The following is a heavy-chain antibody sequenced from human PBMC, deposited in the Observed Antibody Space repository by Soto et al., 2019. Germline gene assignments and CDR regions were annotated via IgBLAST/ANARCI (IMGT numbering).Heavy chain of an antibody. D-gene: IGHD3-3*01. J-gene: IGHJ6*03. CDR3: TRRLGVDYYYYYMDV. CDR1: GFTFSSYA. CDR2: IRSKANSYAT. Sequence: PGGSLRLSCAASGFTFSSYAMSWVRQASGKGLEWVGRIRSKANSYATAYAASVKGRFTISRDDSKNTAYLQMNSLKTEDTAVYYCTRRLGVDYYYYYMDVWGKGTTVTVSS. V-gene: IGHV3-73*01.